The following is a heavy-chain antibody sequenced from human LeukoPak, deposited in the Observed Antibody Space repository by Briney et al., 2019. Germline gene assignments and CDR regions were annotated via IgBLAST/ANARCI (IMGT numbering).Heavy chain of an antibody. CDR2: INPSGGST. D-gene: IGHD3-16*01. V-gene: IGHV1-46*01. CDR1: GYTFTSNY. Sequence: VASVKVSCKASGYTFTSNYMHWVRQAPGQGLEWMGVINPSGGSTSYAQKFQGRVTLTRDMSTSTDYLELSSLRSEDTAVYYCAREFRGALANWFDPWGQGTLVTVSS. J-gene: IGHJ5*02. CDR3: AREFRGALANWFDP.